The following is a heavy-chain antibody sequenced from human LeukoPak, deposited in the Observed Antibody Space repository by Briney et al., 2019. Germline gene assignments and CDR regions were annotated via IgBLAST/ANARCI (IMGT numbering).Heavy chain of an antibody. Sequence: WASVKVSCKASGYTFTSYDINWARQATGQGLEWMGWMNPDSGNTGYAQKFQGRVTMTRNTSISTAYMELSSLRSEDTAVYYCARGECSSTSCYDWFDPWGQGTLVTVSS. CDR3: ARGECSSTSCYDWFDP. V-gene: IGHV1-8*01. J-gene: IGHJ5*02. CDR1: GYTFTSYD. CDR2: MNPDSGNT. D-gene: IGHD2-2*01.